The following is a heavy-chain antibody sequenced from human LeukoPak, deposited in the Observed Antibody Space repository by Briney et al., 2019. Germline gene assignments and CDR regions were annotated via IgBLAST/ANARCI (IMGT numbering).Heavy chain of an antibody. CDR2: IYTSGST. D-gene: IGHD3-22*01. CDR3: ARRGRVYYDSSGYYPTYFDY. V-gene: IGHV4-61*02. Sequence: PLETLSLTCTVSGGSINSGSYYWSWIRQPAGKGLEWIGRIYTSGSTNYNPSLKSRVTISLDRTKNQFSLILSSVTAADTAMYYCARRGRVYYDSSGYYPTYFDYWGQGTLVTVSS. J-gene: IGHJ4*02. CDR1: GGSINSGSYY.